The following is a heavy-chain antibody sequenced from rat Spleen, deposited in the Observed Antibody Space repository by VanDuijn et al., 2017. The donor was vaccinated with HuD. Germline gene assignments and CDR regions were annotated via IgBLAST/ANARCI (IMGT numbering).Heavy chain of an antibody. CDR1: GFTFSNYG. CDR2: ISPSGGNT. D-gene: IGHD1-4*01. J-gene: IGHJ4*01. V-gene: IGHV5-19*01. Sequence: EVQLVESGGGLVQPGRSLKLSCAASGFTFSNYGMHWIRQAPTKGLEWVASISPSGGNTYYRDSVKGRFTISRDNAKSTLYLQMDSLRSEDTATYYCATNYPGTAYVMDAWGQGASVTVSS. CDR3: ATNYPGTAYVMDA.